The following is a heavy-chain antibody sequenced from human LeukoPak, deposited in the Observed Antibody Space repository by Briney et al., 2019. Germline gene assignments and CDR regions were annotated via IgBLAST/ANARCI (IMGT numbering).Heavy chain of an antibody. CDR3: ASVGYSGYDRAFDY. V-gene: IGHV3-53*01. Sequence: SGGSLRLSCAASGFTVSSNYMSWVRQAPGKGLEWVSVISSAGNTYYADSVKGRFTISRDNSKNTLYLQMNSRRAEDTAVYYCASVGYSGYDRAFDYWGQGTLVTVSS. D-gene: IGHD5-12*01. CDR1: GFTVSSNY. CDR2: ISSAGNT. J-gene: IGHJ4*02.